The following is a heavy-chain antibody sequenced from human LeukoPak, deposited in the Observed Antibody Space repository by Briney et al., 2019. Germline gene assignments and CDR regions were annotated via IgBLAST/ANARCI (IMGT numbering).Heavy chain of an antibody. D-gene: IGHD1-26*01. Sequence: GGSLRLSCAASGFTFSSHGMSWVRQAPGKGLEWVANIKEDGSEKRYVDSVKGRFTISRDNAKNSLYLQMNSLRAEDTAVYYRARDKIVGATKLDYWGQGTLVTVSS. CDR1: GFTFSSHG. J-gene: IGHJ4*02. CDR2: IKEDGSEK. CDR3: ARDKIVGATKLDY. V-gene: IGHV3-7*01.